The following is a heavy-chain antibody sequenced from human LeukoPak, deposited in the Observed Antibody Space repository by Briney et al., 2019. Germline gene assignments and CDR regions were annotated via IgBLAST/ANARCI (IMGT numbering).Heavy chain of an antibody. CDR3: AVSNGVYGP. V-gene: IGHV3-74*01. CDR2: IHSDGTTT. J-gene: IGHJ4*02. Sequence: GGSLRLFCGSTALNFTACWKHWASEDPRQGLLGGARIHSDGTTTNYAEFAKGRFNIYRDHAKKTLVLPMNSQSGEDTAVYLCAVSNGVYGPWGQGALVTVSS. D-gene: IGHD2-8*01. CDR1: ALNFTACW.